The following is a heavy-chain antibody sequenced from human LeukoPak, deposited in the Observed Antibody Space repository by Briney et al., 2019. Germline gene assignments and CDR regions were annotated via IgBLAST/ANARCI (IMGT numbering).Heavy chain of an antibody. Sequence: SETLSLTCTVFGGSISSSSYYWGWIRQPPGKGLEWIGSIYYSGSTYYNPSLKSRVTISVDTSKNQFSVKLDSVTAADTAVYYCARGLEVGADRALDYWGQGTLVTVST. V-gene: IGHV4-39*07. CDR2: IYYSGST. D-gene: IGHD1-1*01. CDR3: ARGLEVGADRALDY. CDR1: GGSISSSSYY. J-gene: IGHJ4*02.